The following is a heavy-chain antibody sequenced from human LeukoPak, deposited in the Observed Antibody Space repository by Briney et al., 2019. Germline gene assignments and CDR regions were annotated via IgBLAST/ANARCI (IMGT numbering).Heavy chain of an antibody. CDR1: GFTFSNYW. J-gene: IGHJ4*02. V-gene: IGHV3-7*01. CDR2: VKQDGSEK. CDR3: AREIYGNPDY. Sequence: GGSLRLSCAASGFTFSNYWMNWVRQAPGKGLEWVANVKQDGSEKYYVDSVKGRFTISRDNAKNSLYLQMNSLRVEGTAVYYCAREIYGNPDYWGQGTLVTVSS. D-gene: IGHD4-17*01.